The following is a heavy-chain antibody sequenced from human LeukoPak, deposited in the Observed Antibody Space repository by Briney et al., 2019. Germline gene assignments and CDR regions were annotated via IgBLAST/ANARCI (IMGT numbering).Heavy chain of an antibody. CDR2: IHSNGDI. J-gene: IGHJ4*02. CDR3: GRWGYFDSGNYFVVDY. CDR1: GDSIRNYY. V-gene: IGHV4-59*01. D-gene: IGHD3-22*01. Sequence: PSETLSLTCIVSGDSIRNYYWTWIRQAPGKALEWIGHIHSNGDIAYNFSLKSRVTISMDTSKNQFSLKLSSVTAADTAVYYCGRWGYFDSGNYFVVDYWGQGTVVTVSS.